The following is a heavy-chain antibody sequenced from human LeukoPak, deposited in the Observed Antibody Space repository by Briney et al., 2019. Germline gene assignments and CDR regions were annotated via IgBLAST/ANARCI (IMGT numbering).Heavy chain of an antibody. V-gene: IGHV1-69*13. J-gene: IGHJ6*02. D-gene: IGHD2-15*01. CDR3: ARDRVVVGVAATYYYYGMDV. CDR1: GGTFSSYA. Sequence: SVKVSCKASGGTFSSYAISWVRQAPGQGLEWMGRIIPIFGTANYAQKFQGRVTITADESTSTAYMELSSLRSEDTAVYYCARDRVVVGVAATYYYYGMDVWGQGTTVTVSS. CDR2: IIPIFGTA.